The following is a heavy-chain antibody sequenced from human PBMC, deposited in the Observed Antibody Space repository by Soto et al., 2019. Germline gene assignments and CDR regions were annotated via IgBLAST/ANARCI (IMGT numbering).Heavy chain of an antibody. CDR1: GVTVCGYA. Sequence: PWGSPRISCAACGVTVCGYAMDGVRQAPGKGLEYVSGISSNGVGTYYANSVQGRFTISRDNSKNTVYLQMGSLRPEDMAVYYCARRARPDFYYMDVWGKGTTVTVSS. D-gene: IGHD6-6*01. CDR3: ARRARPDFYYMDV. J-gene: IGHJ6*03. V-gene: IGHV3-64*01. CDR2: ISSNGVGT.